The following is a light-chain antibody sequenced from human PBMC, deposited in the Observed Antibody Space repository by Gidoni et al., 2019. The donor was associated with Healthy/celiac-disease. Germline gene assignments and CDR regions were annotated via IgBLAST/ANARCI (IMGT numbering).Light chain of an antibody. V-gene: IGLV2-14*01. CDR1: SSDVGGYNY. CDR2: EVS. J-gene: IGLJ1*01. CDR3: SSYTSSSRGV. Sequence: GQSITISCTGTSSDVGGYNYVSWYQQHPGKAPKLMIYEVSNRPSGVSNRFSGSKSGNTASLTISGLQAEDEADYYCSSYTSSSRGVFGTGTKVTVL.